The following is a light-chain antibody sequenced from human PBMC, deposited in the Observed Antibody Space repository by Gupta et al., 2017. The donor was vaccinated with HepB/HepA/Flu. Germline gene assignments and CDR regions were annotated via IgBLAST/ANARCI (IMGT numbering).Light chain of an antibody. CDR2: LNI. CDR1: TPSIGAGYV. CDR3: QYFVIGLRAVE. Sequence: QSVLTQPPSVSGAPGQRVTISCTGSTPSIGAGYVVHWYQKLPGKAPKLRSQLNINRPSGVPDRCAAYKAGTSHSPTVKGLQTENEAEDDGQYFVIGLRAVEFGGGTKLTVL. V-gene: IGLV1-40*01. J-gene: IGLJ2*01.